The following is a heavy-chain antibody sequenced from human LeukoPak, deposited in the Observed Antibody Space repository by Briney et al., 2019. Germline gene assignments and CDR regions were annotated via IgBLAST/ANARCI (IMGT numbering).Heavy chain of an antibody. CDR3: ARSSRRGYSYGYRAHDYFDY. D-gene: IGHD5-18*01. CDR1: GGSFSGYY. CDR2: INHSGST. Sequence: PSETLSLTCAVYGGSFSGYYWSWIRQPPGKGLEWIGEINHSGSTNYNPSLKSRVTISVDTSKNQFSLKLSSVTAADTAVYYCARSSRRGYSYGYRAHDYFDYWGQGTLVTVSS. J-gene: IGHJ4*02. V-gene: IGHV4-34*01.